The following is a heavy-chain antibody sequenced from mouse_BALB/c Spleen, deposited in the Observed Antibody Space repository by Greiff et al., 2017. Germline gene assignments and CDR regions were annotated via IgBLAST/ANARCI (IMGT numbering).Heavy chain of an antibody. D-gene: IGHD2-12*01. CDR1: GFTFSNFG. CDR3: ARSKLTGAMDY. V-gene: IGHV5-17*02. CDR2: ISSGSSTI. Sequence: EVKVEESGGGLVQPGGSRKLSCAASGFTFSNFGMHWVRQAPEKGLEWVAYISSGSSTIYYADTVKGRFTISRDNPKNTLFLQMTSLRSEDTAMYYCARSKLTGAMDYWGQGTSVTVSS. J-gene: IGHJ4*01.